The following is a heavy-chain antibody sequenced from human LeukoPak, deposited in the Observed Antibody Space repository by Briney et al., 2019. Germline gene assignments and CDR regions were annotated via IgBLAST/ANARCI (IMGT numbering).Heavy chain of an antibody. V-gene: IGHV3-30-3*01. CDR1: GFTFSSYA. CDR3: AREDYDMDYFDY. D-gene: IGHD3-9*01. CDR2: ISYDGSNK. J-gene: IGHJ4*02. Sequence: PGGSLRLSCAASGFTFSSYAMHWVRQAPGKGLEWVAVISYDGSNKYYADSVKGRFTISRDNSKNTLYLQMNSLRAEDTAVYYCAREDYDMDYFDYWGQGTLVTVSS.